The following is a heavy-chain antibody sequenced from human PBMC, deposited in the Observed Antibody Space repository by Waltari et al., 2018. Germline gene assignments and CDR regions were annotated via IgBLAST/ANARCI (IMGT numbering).Heavy chain of an antibody. V-gene: IGHV4-4*02. CDR1: GDSISGNYW. J-gene: IGHJ4*02. CDR2: VHHSGKT. D-gene: IGHD2-2*01. CDR3: AGDRAIGLFFDY. Sequence: QVQLQESGQGLVKPSGTLSLTCAVSGDSISGNYWWSWVRQSPEKGLEWIGQVHHSGKTPYNPSLQSRVTISVDKPKNQFSLNLNSVTAADTAVYYCAGDRAIGLFFDYWGRGTLVTVSS.